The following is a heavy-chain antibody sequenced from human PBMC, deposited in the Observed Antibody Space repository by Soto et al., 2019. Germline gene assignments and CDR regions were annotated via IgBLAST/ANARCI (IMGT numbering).Heavy chain of an antibody. CDR3: ARGASNWGVDY. CDR2: MNPNNGNT. J-gene: IGHJ4*02. CDR1: AYTFTSYD. Sequence: QVQLVQSGAEVKKPGASVKVSCKAAAYTFTSYDINWVRQATGQDFEWMGWMNPNNGNTAYAQKMQGRVTMTRDTTKSKSFIAMRSRKSENTDVDYRARGASNWGVDYWGQETLVTVSS. D-gene: IGHD7-27*01. V-gene: IGHV1-8*01.